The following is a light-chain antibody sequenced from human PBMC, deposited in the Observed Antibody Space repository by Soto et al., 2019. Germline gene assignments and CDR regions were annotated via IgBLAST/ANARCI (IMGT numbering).Light chain of an antibody. Sequence: DIQMTQSPSTLSASVGDRVTITCRASQSISSWLAWYQQKPGKAPKLLIYKASSLESGVPSRFSGGGSGTEFTLTISSLQPYDFATYYCQQYNSYPYTFGQGTKLEIK. J-gene: IGKJ2*01. CDR2: KAS. V-gene: IGKV1-5*03. CDR3: QQYNSYPYT. CDR1: QSISSW.